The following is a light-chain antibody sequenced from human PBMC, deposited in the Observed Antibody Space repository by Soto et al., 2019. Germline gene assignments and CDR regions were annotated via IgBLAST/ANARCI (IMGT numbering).Light chain of an antibody. J-gene: IGKJ1*01. CDR3: QQYYSTPTWT. CDR1: QSVLYSSNNNNY. CDR2: WAS. V-gene: IGKV4-1*01. Sequence: DIVMTQSPDSLAVSLGERATINCKSSQSVLYSSNNNNYLAWYQQKPGQPPKLLIYWASTRESGVPDRFSGSGSGTDFTLTISSLQAEAVAVYYCQQYYSTPTWTFGQGTKVEIK.